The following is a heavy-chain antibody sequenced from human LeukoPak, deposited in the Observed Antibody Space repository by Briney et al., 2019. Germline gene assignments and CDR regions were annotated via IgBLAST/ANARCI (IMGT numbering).Heavy chain of an antibody. CDR3: ARDRGLAARHDY. V-gene: IGHV3-74*01. J-gene: IGHJ4*02. Sequence: GGSLRLSCAASGFTFSSHWMHWVRQAPGKGLVWVSRINSDGSSISYADSVKGRFTISRDNAKNTLYLQMNSLRAEDTAVYYCARDRGLAARHDYWGQGTLVTVSS. CDR1: GFTFSSHW. D-gene: IGHD6-6*01. CDR2: INSDGSSI.